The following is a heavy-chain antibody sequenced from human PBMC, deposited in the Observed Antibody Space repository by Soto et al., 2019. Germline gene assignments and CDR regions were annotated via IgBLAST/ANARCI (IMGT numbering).Heavy chain of an antibody. D-gene: IGHD6-13*01. CDR1: GGTFSSYA. J-gene: IGHJ6*02. Sequence: ASVKVSCKASGGTFSSYAISWVRQAPGQGLEWMGGIIPIFGTANYAQKFQGRVTITADESTSTAYMELSSLRSEDTAVYYCARGDSSSFKRGADFYYYYYGMDVWGQGTTVTVSS. CDR2: IIPIFGTA. V-gene: IGHV1-69*13. CDR3: ARGDSSSFKRGADFYYYYYGMDV.